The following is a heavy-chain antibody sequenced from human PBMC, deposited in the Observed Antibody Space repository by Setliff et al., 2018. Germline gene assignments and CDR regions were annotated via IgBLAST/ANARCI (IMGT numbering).Heavy chain of an antibody. D-gene: IGHD3-10*01. CDR3: ATLTREDNF. J-gene: IGHJ4*02. CDR1: GGSFSSYA. Sequence: ASVKVSCKASGGSFSSYAIIWVRQAPGQGLEWMGGIIPIFGTANYAQKFQGRVTITADESTSTAYMELSSLTSEDTAIYYCATLTREDNFWGQGTLVTVSS. V-gene: IGHV1-69*13. CDR2: IIPIFGTA.